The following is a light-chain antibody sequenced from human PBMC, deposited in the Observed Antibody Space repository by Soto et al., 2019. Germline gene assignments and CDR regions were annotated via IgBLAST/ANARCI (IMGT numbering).Light chain of an antibody. CDR2: KAS. CDR1: QSIDSW. Sequence: DIQMTQSPSTMSASVGDRVTITCRASQSIDSWLAWYQQKPGKAPKFLMYKASNLESGVPLRFSGSGSETEFTLTISSLQPDDFAIYYCQHYKSYPWTFGQGTNVELK. CDR3: QHYKSYPWT. V-gene: IGKV1-5*03. J-gene: IGKJ1*01.